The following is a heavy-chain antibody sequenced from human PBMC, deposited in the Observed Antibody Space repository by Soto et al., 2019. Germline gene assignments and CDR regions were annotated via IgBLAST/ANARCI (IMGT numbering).Heavy chain of an antibody. Sequence: QVQLVQSGAEVRKPGSSVRVSCKASGGSFNRHTISWVRQAPGQGLEWMGGIIPIFGTANHAQKFQGRVTIIADESTSTVYMELSSLRSEDTAVYYCARTRFLEWLLYRGNDYNWFDPWGQGTLVTVSS. D-gene: IGHD3-3*01. CDR2: IIPIFGTA. V-gene: IGHV1-69*01. CDR3: ARTRFLEWLLYRGNDYNWFDP. J-gene: IGHJ5*02. CDR1: GGSFNRHT.